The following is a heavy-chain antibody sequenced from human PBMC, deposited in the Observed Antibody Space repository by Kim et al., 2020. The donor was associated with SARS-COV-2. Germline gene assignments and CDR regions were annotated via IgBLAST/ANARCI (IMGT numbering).Heavy chain of an antibody. CDR2: ISSSSSYI. D-gene: IGHD2-15*01. CDR1: GFTFSSYS. J-gene: IGHJ4*02. V-gene: IGHV3-21*01. Sequence: GGSLRLSCAASGFTFSSYSMNWVRQAPGKGLEWVSSISSSSSYIYYADSVKGRFTISRDNAKNSLYLQMNSLRAEDTAVYYCARDLRRVANRPLPVWGQGTLVTVSS. CDR3: ARDLRRVANRPLPV.